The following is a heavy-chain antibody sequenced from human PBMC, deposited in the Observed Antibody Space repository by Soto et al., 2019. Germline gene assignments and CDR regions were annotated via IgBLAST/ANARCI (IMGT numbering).Heavy chain of an antibody. Sequence: QVQLQESGPGLVKPSETLSLTCTVSGGSISSYYWSWIRQPPGKGLEWFGYIYYRGSTNYNPSLRSGATVAVATSKFQFSLKLCSVTAADPAVYYCARYLYNSEFSVWDYWGQGTLVTVSS. CDR3: ARYLYNSEFSVWDY. D-gene: IGHD6-25*01. V-gene: IGHV4-59*08. CDR2: IYYRGST. CDR1: GGSISSYY. J-gene: IGHJ4*02.